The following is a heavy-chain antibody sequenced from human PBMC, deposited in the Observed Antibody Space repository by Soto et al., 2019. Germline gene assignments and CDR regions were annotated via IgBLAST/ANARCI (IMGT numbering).Heavy chain of an antibody. CDR1: GSTFTSPG. D-gene: IGHD3-9*01. CDR3: ASLLTEGAAYPEDPFDM. J-gene: IGHJ3*02. Sequence: QVQLVQSGGEVKTPGASVKVSCTTSGSTFTSPGISWVRQAPGQGLEWMGWISAYNGKTEYAKKFQGRVTMTADTYTSTVYMEVWGRRFDVTAVDYCASLLTEGAAYPEDPFDMWGQGTKVTVSS. V-gene: IGHV1-18*01. CDR2: ISAYNGKT.